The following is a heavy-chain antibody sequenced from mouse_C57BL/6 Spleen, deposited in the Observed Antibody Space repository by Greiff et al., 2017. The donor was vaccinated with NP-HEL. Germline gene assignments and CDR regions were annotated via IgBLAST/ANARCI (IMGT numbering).Heavy chain of an antibody. J-gene: IGHJ4*01. CDR3: ARSFYYEYEEDYAMDY. CDR1: GFTFSSYG. D-gene: IGHD2-4*01. V-gene: IGHV5-6*01. Sequence: EVMLVESGGDLVKPGGSLKLSCAASGFTFSSYGMSWVRQTPDKRLEWVATISSGGSYTYYPDSVKGRFTISRDNAKNTLYLQMSSLKSEDTAMYYCARSFYYEYEEDYAMDYWGQGTSVTVSS. CDR2: ISSGGSYT.